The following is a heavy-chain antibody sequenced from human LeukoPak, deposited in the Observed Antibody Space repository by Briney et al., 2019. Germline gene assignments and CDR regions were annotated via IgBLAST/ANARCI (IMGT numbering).Heavy chain of an antibody. CDR2: INHSGST. J-gene: IGHJ4*02. D-gene: IGHD6-13*01. Sequence: SETLSLTCAVYGGSFSGYYWSWIRQPPGKGLEWIGEINHSGSTNYNPSLKSRVTISVDTSKNQSSLKLSSVTAADTAVYYCARGQIAAAGSDYWGQGTLVTVSS. CDR3: ARGQIAAAGSDY. CDR1: GGSFSGYY. V-gene: IGHV4-34*01.